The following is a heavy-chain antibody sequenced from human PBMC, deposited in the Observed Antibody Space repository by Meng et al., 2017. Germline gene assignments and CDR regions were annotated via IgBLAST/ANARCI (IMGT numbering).Heavy chain of an antibody. V-gene: IGHV4-39*07. D-gene: IGHD3-10*01. J-gene: IGHJ4*02. CDR3: ARDLLLEGDF. CDR1: GGSIRSSDSY. Sequence: NPSATLPHTCTVSGGSIRSSDSYWGCIRQPPGKGLEWIGSIYYSGSTYYNPSLKSRVTISVDTSNNQFSLKLSSVTAADTAVYYCARDLLLEGDFWGQGTLVTVSS. CDR2: IYYSGST.